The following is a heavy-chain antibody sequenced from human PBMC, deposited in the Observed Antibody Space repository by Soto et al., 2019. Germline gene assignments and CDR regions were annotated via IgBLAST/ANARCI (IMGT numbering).Heavy chain of an antibody. J-gene: IGHJ6*02. CDR1: GFTFSSYT. Sequence: GGSLRLSCAASGFTFSSYTMSWVRHAPGKGLEWVSVISGSYGITYYADSVKGRFTISRDNSEKILSLEMNSLRAEDTAVYYCAKSRRFGNFYYYYGMDVWGQGTTVTVSS. V-gene: IGHV3-23*01. CDR2: ISGSYGIT. CDR3: AKSRRFGNFYYYYGMDV. D-gene: IGHD3-10*01.